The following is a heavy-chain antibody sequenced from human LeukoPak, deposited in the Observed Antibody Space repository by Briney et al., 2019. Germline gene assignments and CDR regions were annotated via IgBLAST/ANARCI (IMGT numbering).Heavy chain of an antibody. CDR2: IRSKAYGGTT. V-gene: IGHV3-49*03. D-gene: IGHD6-19*01. Sequence: PGGSLTLSCVVSGFTITDAWMSWFRQAPGKGLEWVGFIRSKAYGGTTEYAASVKGRFTISRDDSKSIAYLQMNSLKTEDTAVYYCTRDHGPYSSGWYFIHWGQGTLVTVSS. J-gene: IGHJ4*02. CDR1: GFTITDAW. CDR3: TRDHGPYSSGWYFIH.